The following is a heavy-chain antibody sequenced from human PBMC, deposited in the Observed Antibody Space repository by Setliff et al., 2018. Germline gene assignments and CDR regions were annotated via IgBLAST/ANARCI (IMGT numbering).Heavy chain of an antibody. D-gene: IGHD3-10*01. CDR2: INHRGST. V-gene: IGHV4-34*01. Sequence: PSETLSLTCGVSGGSFSGYYWSWIRQSPEKGLEWIGEINHRGSTNYNPSLKSRVTMSVDTSKNQFSLKLSAVTAADTAVYYCARDVGGEGYFDSWGQGTLVTVSS. J-gene: IGHJ4*02. CDR3: ARDVGGEGYFDS. CDR1: GGSFSGYY.